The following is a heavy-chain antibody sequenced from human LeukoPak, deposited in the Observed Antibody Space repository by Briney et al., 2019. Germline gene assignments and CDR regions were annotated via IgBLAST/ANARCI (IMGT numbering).Heavy chain of an antibody. CDR2: IWYDGSNR. CDR1: GSTFSSYG. V-gene: IGHV3-33*01. J-gene: IGHJ4*02. D-gene: IGHD3-22*01. Sequence: PGGSLRLSCAASGSTFSSYGVHWVRQAPGKGLEWVAVIWYDGSNRYYADSVKGRFTISRDNSKNTLYLQMNSLRAEDTAVYYCARDVDDSSGYYPDYWGQGTLVTVSS. CDR3: ARDVDDSSGYYPDY.